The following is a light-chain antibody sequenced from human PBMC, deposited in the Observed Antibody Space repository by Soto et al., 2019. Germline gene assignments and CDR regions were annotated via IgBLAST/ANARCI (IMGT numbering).Light chain of an antibody. CDR1: SSDVGGYNY. J-gene: IGLJ1*01. CDR2: DVS. CDR3: SSYTGSSTLDV. Sequence: QSVLTQPASVSGSPGQSITISCTGTSSDVGGYNYVSWYQQHPGKAPKLMIYDVSNRPSGVSNRFSGSKSGNTASLTISGLQAEDEADYYCSSYTGSSTLDVVGTGTKVTVL. V-gene: IGLV2-14*01.